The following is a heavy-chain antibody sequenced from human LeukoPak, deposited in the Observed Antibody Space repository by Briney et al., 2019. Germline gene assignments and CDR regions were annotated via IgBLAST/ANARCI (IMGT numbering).Heavy chain of an antibody. CDR3: ARWGYYGGNNHGYDY. CDR2: IYPGDSDT. V-gene: IGHV5-51*01. D-gene: IGHD3-10*01. Sequence: KRGESLKISCTGSGYSFTVYWIAWVRQMPGKGLEWMGIIYPGDSDTRYSPSFQGQVTISADKSISTTYLQWSSLKASDTAMYYCARWGYYGGNNHGYDYWGQGTLVTVSS. CDR1: GYSFTVYW. J-gene: IGHJ4*02.